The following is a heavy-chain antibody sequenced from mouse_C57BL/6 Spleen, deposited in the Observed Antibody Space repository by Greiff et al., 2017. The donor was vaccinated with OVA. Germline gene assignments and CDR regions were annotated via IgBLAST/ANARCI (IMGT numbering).Heavy chain of an antibody. CDR1: GYTFTDYE. V-gene: IGHV1-15*01. CDR2: LDPETGGT. J-gene: IGHJ3*01. CDR3: TGGNWFAY. Sequence: VQLQQSGAELVRPGASVTLSCKASGYTFTDYEMHWVKQTPVHGLEWIGALDPETGGTAYNQKFKGKAILTADKSSSTAYMELRSLTAEDSAVDYGTGGNWFAYGGQGTLVTVAA.